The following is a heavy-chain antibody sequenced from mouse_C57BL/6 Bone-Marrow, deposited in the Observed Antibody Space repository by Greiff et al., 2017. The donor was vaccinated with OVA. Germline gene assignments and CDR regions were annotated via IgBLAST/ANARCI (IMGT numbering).Heavy chain of an antibody. CDR1: GFSLSTSGMG. CDR2: IYWDDDK. CDR3: ARRRPYYYGSSYGYFDV. V-gene: IGHV8-12*01. Sequence: QVTLKESGPGILQSSQTLSLTCSFSGFSLSTSGMGVSWIRQPSGKGLEWLAHIYWDDDKRYNPSLKSRLTISKDTSRNQVFLKITSVDTADTATYYCARRRPYYYGSSYGYFDVWGTGTTVTVSS. J-gene: IGHJ1*03. D-gene: IGHD1-1*01.